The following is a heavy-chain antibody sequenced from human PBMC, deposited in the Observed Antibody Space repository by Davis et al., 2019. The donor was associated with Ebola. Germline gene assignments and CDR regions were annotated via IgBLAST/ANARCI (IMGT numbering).Heavy chain of an antibody. D-gene: IGHD2-2*01. Sequence: PGGSLRLSCAASGFSFSSYAMSWVRQAPGKGLEWVSGTSGGGGNTYYADSVKGRFTISRDNSKNTLYLQMNNLRTEDTALYYCARSCSSTNCYPDYWGQGTLVTVSS. CDR3: ARSCSSTNCYPDY. J-gene: IGHJ4*02. CDR2: TSGGGGNT. CDR1: GFSFSSYA. V-gene: IGHV3-23*01.